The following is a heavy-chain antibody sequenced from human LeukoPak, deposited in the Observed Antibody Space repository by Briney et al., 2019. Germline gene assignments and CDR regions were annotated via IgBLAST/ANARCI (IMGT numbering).Heavy chain of an antibody. CDR2: SNPRGGST. J-gene: IGHJ5*02. D-gene: IGHD2-15*01. CDR3: ARSPAYCSGSTCYGHNWFDP. Sequence: ASVKVSFKASGDTFTIHYIHWVRQAPGQGLEWMGISNPRGGSTSHAQKFQGGVTMTTDTSTSTVYMELSSLRSEDTAVYYCARSPAYCSGSTCYGHNWFDPWGQGTLVTVSS. CDR1: GDTFTIHY. V-gene: IGHV1-46*01.